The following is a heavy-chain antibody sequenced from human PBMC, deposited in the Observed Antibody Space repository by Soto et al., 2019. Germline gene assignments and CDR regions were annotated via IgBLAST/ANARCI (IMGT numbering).Heavy chain of an antibody. Sequence: EVQLLESGGGLVQPGGSLRLSCVASGFTFSDYAMSWVRQAPGKGLEWVSTVIGGGVGTHYADSVRGRFTISRDNSKNTLYLQMNRLRAEDTAVYYCARDPPLSDAYGMDVWGQGTTVTVSS. J-gene: IGHJ6*02. CDR1: GFTFSDYA. D-gene: IGHD3-10*01. V-gene: IGHV3-23*01. CDR3: ARDPPLSDAYGMDV. CDR2: VIGGGVGT.